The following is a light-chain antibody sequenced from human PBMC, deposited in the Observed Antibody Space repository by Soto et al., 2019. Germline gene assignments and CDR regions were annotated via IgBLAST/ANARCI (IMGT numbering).Light chain of an antibody. CDR2: GAS. V-gene: IGKV3-20*01. Sequence: EIVLTQSPGTLSLSPGERATLSCRASQSVSSSFLAWYQQKPGQAPRLLIYGASSRATGIPDRFSGSVSGTHFTLTISRLEPEEFAVYDCQQYGSPPYTFGQGTKLEIK. CDR3: QQYGSPPYT. CDR1: QSVSSSF. J-gene: IGKJ2*01.